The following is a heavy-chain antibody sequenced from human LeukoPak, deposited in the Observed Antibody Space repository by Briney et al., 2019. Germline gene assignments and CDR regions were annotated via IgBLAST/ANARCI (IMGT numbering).Heavy chain of an antibody. CDR1: GGSFSGYY. V-gene: IGHV4-34*01. CDR2: INHSGST. J-gene: IGHJ6*03. CDR3: ARVRGDYWTSYYYMDV. D-gene: IGHD4-17*01. Sequence: PSETLSLTCAVYGGSFSGYYWSWIRQPAGKGLEWIGGINHSGSTNYNPSLKSRVTISVDTSKNQFSLKLSSVTAADTAAYYCARVRGDYWTSYYYMDVWGKGTTVTVYS.